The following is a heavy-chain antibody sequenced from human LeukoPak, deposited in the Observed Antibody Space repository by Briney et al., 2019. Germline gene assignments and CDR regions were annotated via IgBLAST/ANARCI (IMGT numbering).Heavy chain of an antibody. J-gene: IGHJ4*02. CDR3: ARVARDYYGSGSISY. Sequence: SETLSLTCTVSGGSVSSGSYYWSWIRQPPGKGLEWIGYIYYSGSTNYNPSLKSRVTISVDTSKYQFSLKLSSVTAADTAVYYCARVARDYYGSGSISYWGQGTLVTVSS. CDR1: GGSVSSGSYY. D-gene: IGHD3-10*01. CDR2: IYYSGST. V-gene: IGHV4-61*01.